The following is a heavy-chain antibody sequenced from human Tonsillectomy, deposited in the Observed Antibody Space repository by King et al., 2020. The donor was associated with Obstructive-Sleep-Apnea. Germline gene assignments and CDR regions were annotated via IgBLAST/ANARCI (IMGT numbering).Heavy chain of an antibody. V-gene: IGHV3-30*04. J-gene: IGHJ6*02. CDR1: GFTFSSYT. D-gene: IGHD7-27*01. Sequence: VQLVESGGGVVQPGRSLRLSCAASGFTFSSYTMHWVRQAPGKGLEWVAVISYDGSNKYYADSVKGRFTISRDNSKNTLYLQMNCLRAEDTAVSYCARPLGMGQDYYYYGMDVWGQGTTVTVSS. CDR3: ARPLGMGQDYYYYGMDV. CDR2: ISYDGSNK.